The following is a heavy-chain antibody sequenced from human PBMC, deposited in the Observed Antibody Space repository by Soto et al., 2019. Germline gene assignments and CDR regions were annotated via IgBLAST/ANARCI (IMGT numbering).Heavy chain of an antibody. V-gene: IGHV3-23*01. CDR3: AKEGSDFWSGYYDYYGMDV. D-gene: IGHD3-3*01. J-gene: IGHJ6*02. CDR1: GFTFSSYA. Sequence: GGSLRLSCAASGFTFSSYAMSWVRQAPGKGLEWVSAISGSGGSTYYADSVKGRFTISRDNSKNTLYLQMNSLRAEDTAVYYCAKEGSDFWSGYYDYYGMDVWGQGTTVTVSS. CDR2: ISGSGGST.